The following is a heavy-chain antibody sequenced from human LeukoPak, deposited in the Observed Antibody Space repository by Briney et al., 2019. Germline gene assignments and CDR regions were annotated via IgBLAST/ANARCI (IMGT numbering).Heavy chain of an antibody. Sequence: PGGSLRLSCVASGFTFSSDFMHWIRQAPGEGLTWVSQISGDETYTNYADSVKGRFTISRDNAKNSLYLQMNSLRDEDMAVYYCVRMAEAAVVTPWAHFDYWGQGTLVTVSS. J-gene: IGHJ4*02. CDR2: ISGDETYT. V-gene: IGHV3-74*01. D-gene: IGHD4-23*01. CDR1: GFTFSSDF. CDR3: VRMAEAAVVTPWAHFDY.